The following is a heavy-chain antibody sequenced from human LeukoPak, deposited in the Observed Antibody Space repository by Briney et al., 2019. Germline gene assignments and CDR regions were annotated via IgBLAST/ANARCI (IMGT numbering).Heavy chain of an antibody. Sequence: GESLKISCRGSGYTFENYWIAWVRQLPGQGLEWMGIIYPDDSDTTYSPSFEGQVTISVDKSIKTAYLQWNSLEASDTAIYYCARQGVAVAGTSWLDPWGQGTLVTVSS. CDR2: IYPDDSDT. V-gene: IGHV5-51*01. D-gene: IGHD6-19*01. CDR1: GYTFENYW. CDR3: ARQGVAVAGTSWLDP. J-gene: IGHJ5*02.